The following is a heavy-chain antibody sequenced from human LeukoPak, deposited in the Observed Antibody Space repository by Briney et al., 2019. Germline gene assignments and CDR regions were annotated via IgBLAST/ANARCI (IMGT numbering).Heavy chain of an antibody. V-gene: IGHV1-46*01. Sequence: ASVKVSCEASGYTFTSYYMHWVRQAPGQGLEWMGIINPSGGSTSYAQKFQGRVTMTRDTSTSTVYMELSSLRSEDTAVYYCAGLEYLNYGSGSYHFDYWGQGTLVTVSS. CDR2: INPSGGST. CDR3: AGLEYLNYGSGSYHFDY. CDR1: GYTFTSYY. J-gene: IGHJ4*02. D-gene: IGHD3-10*01.